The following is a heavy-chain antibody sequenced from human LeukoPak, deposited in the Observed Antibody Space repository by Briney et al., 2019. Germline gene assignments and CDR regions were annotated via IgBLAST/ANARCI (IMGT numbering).Heavy chain of an antibody. J-gene: IGHJ4*02. CDR1: GLNLDAYA. CDR2: ISGDGTIT. CDR3: ARDSAGNDY. V-gene: IGHV3-43*02. Sequence: PGGSLRLSCAASGLNLDAYAMHWVRQAPGKGLEWVSLISGDGTITYYADSVKGRFTISRDNAKNSLYLQMNSLRAEDTAMYYCARDSAGNDYWGQGTLVTVSS. D-gene: IGHD6-13*01.